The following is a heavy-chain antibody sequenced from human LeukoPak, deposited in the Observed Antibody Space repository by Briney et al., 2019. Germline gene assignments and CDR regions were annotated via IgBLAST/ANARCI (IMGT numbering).Heavy chain of an antibody. CDR3: ARYSSGWYYFDY. CDR1: GGSISSGGYS. J-gene: IGHJ4*02. Sequence: SETLSLTCAVSGGSISSGGYSWSWIRQPPGKGLEWIGYIYHSGSTYYNPSLKSRVTISVDTSKNQFSLKLSSVTAADTAVYYCARYSSGWYYFDYWGQGTLVTVSS. D-gene: IGHD6-19*01. V-gene: IGHV4-30-2*02. CDR2: IYHSGST.